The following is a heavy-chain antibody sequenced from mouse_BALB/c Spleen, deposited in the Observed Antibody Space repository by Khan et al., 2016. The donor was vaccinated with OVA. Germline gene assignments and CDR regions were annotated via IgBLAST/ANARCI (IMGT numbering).Heavy chain of an antibody. CDR2: ISYSGNT. CDR3: ARICGGDFDY. V-gene: IGHV3-2*02. J-gene: IGHJ2*01. Sequence: EVQLVESGPGLVKPSPSLSLTCTVTGYSITSDYVWNWIRQLPGNKLEWLGFISYSGNTNYNPSLKSRISITRDTSNNQFFLQFNSVTTEATATFYWARICGGDFDYWGQGTTVTVSS. CDR1: GYSITSDYV.